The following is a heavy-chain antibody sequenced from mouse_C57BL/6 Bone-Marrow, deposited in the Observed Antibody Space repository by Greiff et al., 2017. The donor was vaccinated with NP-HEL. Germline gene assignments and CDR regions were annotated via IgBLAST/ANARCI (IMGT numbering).Heavy chain of an antibody. CDR1: GYTFTSYW. V-gene: IGHV1-55*01. CDR3: AIYYNGSRHYLDY. J-gene: IGHJ2*01. CDR2: IYPGSGST. Sequence: QVQLQQSGAELVKPGASVKMSCKASGYTFTSYWITWVKQRPGQGLEWIGDIYPGSGSTNYNEKFTSKATLTVDTSSSTAYMQLSSLTSVDSAVSSFAIYYNGSRHYLDYWGQGTTLTVSS. D-gene: IGHD1-1*01.